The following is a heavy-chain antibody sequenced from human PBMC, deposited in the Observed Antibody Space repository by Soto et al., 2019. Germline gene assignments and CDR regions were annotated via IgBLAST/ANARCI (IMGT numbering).Heavy chain of an antibody. D-gene: IGHD1-26*01. Sequence: SGPTLVNPTQTLTLTCTFSGFSLSTDEVSVSWIRQPPGKAPEWLALIYWDDDKRYRPSLKNRVTITKDTSKNQVVLTMTNMNPVDTATYYCAQGRAEWAYFDYWGQGTLVTVSS. CDR1: GFSLSTDEVS. CDR3: AQGRAEWAYFDY. CDR2: IYWDDDK. V-gene: IGHV2-5*02. J-gene: IGHJ4*02.